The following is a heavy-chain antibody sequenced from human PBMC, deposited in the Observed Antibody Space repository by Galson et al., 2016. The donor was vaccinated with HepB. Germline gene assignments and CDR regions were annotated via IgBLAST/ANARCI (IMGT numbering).Heavy chain of an antibody. CDR3: ARDPGDGYNLPYDY. CDR1: GYTFTRYY. Sequence: SVKVSCKASGYTFTRYYMHWVRQAPGQGLEWMGIINPSFGSTSYAQKFQGRVTMTRDTSTGTVYMEVSSLRSEDTAVYYCARDPGDGYNLPYDYWGQGTLVTVSS. D-gene: IGHD5-24*01. J-gene: IGHJ4*02. CDR2: INPSFGST. V-gene: IGHV1-46*01.